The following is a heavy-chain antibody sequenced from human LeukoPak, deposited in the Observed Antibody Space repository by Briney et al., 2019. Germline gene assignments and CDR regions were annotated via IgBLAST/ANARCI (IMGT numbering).Heavy chain of an antibody. Sequence: PGRSLRLSCRASGFTFNSYGIHWVRQAPGKGLEWVAVISYEGSEGTKKYYADSVKGRFTISRDNSKNTLYLQMNSLRAEDTALYYCAKDALGVLTGYYYNHFDYWGQGTLVTVSS. D-gene: IGHD3-9*01. J-gene: IGHJ4*02. CDR1: GFTFNSYG. V-gene: IGHV3-30*18. CDR3: AKDALGVLTGYYYNHFDY. CDR2: ISYEGSEGTKK.